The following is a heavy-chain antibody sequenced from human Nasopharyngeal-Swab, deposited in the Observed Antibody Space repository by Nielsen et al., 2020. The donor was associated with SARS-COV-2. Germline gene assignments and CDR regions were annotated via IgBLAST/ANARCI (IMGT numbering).Heavy chain of an antibody. CDR3: ARQDGGNAFPGVFDI. CDR1: GFPFNSYS. CDR2: IRSGGDII. D-gene: IGHD4-23*01. Sequence: GGSLRPSCAASGFPFNSYSMNWFRKAPGRGLEGVAYIRSGGDIIYYADSVKGRFAIPRDNAKNSLYLQMNSLRDEDTAVYYCARQDGGNAFPGVFDIWGQGTMVTVSS. V-gene: IGHV3-48*02. J-gene: IGHJ3*02.